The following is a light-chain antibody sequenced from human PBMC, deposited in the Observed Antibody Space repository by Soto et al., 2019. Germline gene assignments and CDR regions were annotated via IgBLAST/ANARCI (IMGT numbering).Light chain of an antibody. CDR3: TSFTTSSTLV. V-gene: IGLV2-14*03. J-gene: IGLJ2*01. Sequence: QSDLTQPASVSGSPGQSITISCTGTSSDVGGYNSVSWYQQHPGKAPKLMIYDVTKRPSGVSTRFSGSKSGNTVSLTISGLLSEDEAEYYCTSFTTSSTLVFGGGTKLTVL. CDR2: DVT. CDR1: SSDVGGYNS.